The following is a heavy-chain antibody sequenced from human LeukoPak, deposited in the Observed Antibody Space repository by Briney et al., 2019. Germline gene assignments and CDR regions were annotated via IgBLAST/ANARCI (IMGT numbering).Heavy chain of an antibody. V-gene: IGHV4-34*01. Sequence: SETLSLTCAVYGGSFSGYYWSWIRQPPGKGLEWIGEINHSGSTNYNPSLKSRVTISVDTSKNQFSLKLSSVTAADTAVYYCARGGLGFGEFTYFDYWGQGTLVAVSS. D-gene: IGHD3-10*01. CDR2: INHSGST. J-gene: IGHJ4*02. CDR1: GGSFSGYY. CDR3: ARGGLGFGEFTYFDY.